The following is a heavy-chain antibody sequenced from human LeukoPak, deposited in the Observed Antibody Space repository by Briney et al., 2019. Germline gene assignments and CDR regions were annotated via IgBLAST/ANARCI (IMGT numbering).Heavy chain of an antibody. CDR3: ARESTTVTSHFDY. J-gene: IGHJ4*02. V-gene: IGHV4-59*12. CDR1: GGSISSYY. CDR2: IYYSGGT. D-gene: IGHD4-17*01. Sequence: SETLSLTCTVSGGSISSYYWSWIRQPPGKGLEWIGYIYYSGGTNYNPSLKSRVTMSVDTSKNQFSLKLSSVAAADTAVYYCARESTTVTSHFDYWGQGTLVTVSS.